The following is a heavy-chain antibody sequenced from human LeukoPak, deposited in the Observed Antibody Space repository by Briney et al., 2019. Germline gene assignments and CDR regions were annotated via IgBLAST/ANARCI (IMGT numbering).Heavy chain of an antibody. D-gene: IGHD3-3*01. Sequence: SETLSLTCTVSGGSISSSSYYWGWIRQPPGKGLEWIGSIYYSGSTYYNPSLKSRVTISVDTSKNQFSLKLSSVTAADTAVYYCARGNKFFGVVITYYFDYWGQGTLVTVSS. V-gene: IGHV4-39*01. CDR2: IYYSGST. CDR1: GGSISSSSYY. CDR3: ARGNKFFGVVITYYFDY. J-gene: IGHJ4*02.